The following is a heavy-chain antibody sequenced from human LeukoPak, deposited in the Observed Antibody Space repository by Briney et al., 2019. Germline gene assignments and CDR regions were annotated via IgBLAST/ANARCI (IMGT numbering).Heavy chain of an antibody. V-gene: IGHV3-21*01. CDR2: ISSSSSYI. D-gene: IGHD4-23*01. CDR3: AREGDYGGNSELHY. J-gene: IGHJ4*02. Sequence: KTGGSLRLSCTASGFTFSIYSMNWVRQAPGKGLEWVSSISSSSSYIYYADSVKGRFTISRDNAKNSLYLQMNSLRAEDTAVYYCAREGDYGGNSELHYWGQGALVTVSS. CDR1: GFTFSIYS.